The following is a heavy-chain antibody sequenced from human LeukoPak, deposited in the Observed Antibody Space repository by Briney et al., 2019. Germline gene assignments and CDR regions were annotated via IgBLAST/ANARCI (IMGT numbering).Heavy chain of an antibody. J-gene: IGHJ4*02. CDR2: IYSSGST. V-gene: IGHV4-4*07. D-gene: IGHD4-11*01. CDR1: GGSINNYY. Sequence: SETLSLTCTVSGGSINNYYWSWIRQPAGKGLEWIGLIYSSGSTSYNPSLKSRVTISVDTSKNQFSLKLSSVTAADTAVYYCARADHDYSNYTPLDYWGQGTLVTVSS. CDR3: ARADHDYSNYTPLDY.